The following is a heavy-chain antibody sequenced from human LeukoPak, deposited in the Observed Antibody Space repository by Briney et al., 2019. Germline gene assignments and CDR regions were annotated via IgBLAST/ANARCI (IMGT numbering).Heavy chain of an antibody. CDR1: GYTFTGYY. V-gene: IGHV1-2*04. CDR3: VYSSSWYYFDY. Sequence: ASVTVSCKASGYTFTGYYMHWVRQAPGQGLEWMGWINPNSGGTNYAQKFQGWVTMTRDTSISTAYMELSRLRSDDTAVYYCVYSSSWYYFDYWGQGTLVTVSS. J-gene: IGHJ4*02. CDR2: INPNSGGT. D-gene: IGHD6-13*01.